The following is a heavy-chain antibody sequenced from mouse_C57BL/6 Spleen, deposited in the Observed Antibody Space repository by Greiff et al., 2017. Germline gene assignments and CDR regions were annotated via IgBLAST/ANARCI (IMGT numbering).Heavy chain of an antibody. D-gene: IGHD1-1*01. J-gene: IGHJ2*01. CDR2: INPSSGYT. Sequence: QVQLQQSGAELAKPGASVKLSCKASGYTFTSYWMHWVKQRPGQGLEWIGYINPSSGYTKYNQKFKDKATLTADKSSSTAYMQLSSLTYEDSAVYYCALFITTVVAGDYFDYWGQGTTLTVSS. CDR3: ALFITTVVAGDYFDY. V-gene: IGHV1-7*01. CDR1: GYTFTSYW.